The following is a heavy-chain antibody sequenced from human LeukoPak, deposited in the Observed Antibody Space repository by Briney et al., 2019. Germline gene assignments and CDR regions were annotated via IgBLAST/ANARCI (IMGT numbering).Heavy chain of an antibody. CDR2: IYYSGST. J-gene: IGHJ4*02. V-gene: IGHV4-59*01. CDR1: GGSISSYY. D-gene: IGHD1-26*01. CDR3: ARAWGIVGATRIYYFDY. Sequence: SEALSLTCTVSGGSISSYYWSWIRQPPGKGLEWIVYIYYSGSTNYNPSLKSRVTISVDTSKNQFSLKLSSVTAADTAVYYCARAWGIVGATRIYYFDYWGQGTLVTVSS.